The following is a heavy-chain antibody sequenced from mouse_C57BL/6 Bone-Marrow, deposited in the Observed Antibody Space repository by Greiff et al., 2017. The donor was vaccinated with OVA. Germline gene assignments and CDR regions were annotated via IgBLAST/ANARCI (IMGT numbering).Heavy chain of an antibody. V-gene: IGHV1-61*01. CDR1: GYTFTSYW. J-gene: IGHJ3*01. CDR3: ARWDYYGSRFAY. Sequence: QVQLQQPGAELVRPGSSVKLSCKASGYTFTSYWMYWVKQRPGQGLEWIGNIYPSDSETHYNQKFKDKATLTVDKSSSTAYMQLSSLTSEDSAVYYCARWDYYGSRFAYWGQGTLVTVSA. CDR2: IYPSDSET. D-gene: IGHD1-1*01.